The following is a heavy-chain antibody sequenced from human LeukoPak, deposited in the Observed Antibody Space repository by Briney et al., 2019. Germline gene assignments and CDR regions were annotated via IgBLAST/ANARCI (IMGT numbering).Heavy chain of an antibody. D-gene: IGHD5-12*01. Sequence: GGSLRLSCAASGFTVSSNYMNWVRQAPGKGLEWVSVITSGGNTYYADSVKGRLTTSRDNSKKTLYVQMNSPRAEDTAIYYCARGRGYRDYDRPLDYWGQGPLVTVSS. J-gene: IGHJ4*02. V-gene: IGHV3-53*01. CDR1: GFTVSSNY. CDR3: ARGRGYRDYDRPLDY. CDR2: ITSGGNT.